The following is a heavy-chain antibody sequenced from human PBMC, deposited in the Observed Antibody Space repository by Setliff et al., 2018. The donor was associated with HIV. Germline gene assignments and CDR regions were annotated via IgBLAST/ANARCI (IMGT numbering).Heavy chain of an antibody. CDR2: IYPGDSDT. Sequence: GESLKISCKGSGYSFTSYWIGWVRPMPGKGLEWMGIIYPGDSDTRYSPSFQGQVTISADKSISTAYLQWSSLKASDTAMYYCARPPKSYGSGSDAFDIWGQGTMVT. V-gene: IGHV5-51*01. CDR3: ARPPKSYGSGSDAFDI. D-gene: IGHD3-10*01. J-gene: IGHJ3*02. CDR1: GYSFTSYW.